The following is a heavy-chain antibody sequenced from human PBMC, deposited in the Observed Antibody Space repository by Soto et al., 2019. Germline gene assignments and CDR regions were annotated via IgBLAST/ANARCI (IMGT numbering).Heavy chain of an antibody. D-gene: IGHD5-18*01. V-gene: IGHV1-18*01. J-gene: IGHJ6*02. Sequence: QAQLVQSGAEVRKPGASVKVSCKASGYTFYSHSISWVRQAPGQGLEWMGRINADYGNTQYAQKFRGRVTMTTDTXATTVYMERTNLRSDDTAVYYCARCIQGDYYYGMDVWGQGTTVTVSS. CDR3: ARCIQGDYYYGMDV. CDR2: INADYGNT. CDR1: GYTFYSHS.